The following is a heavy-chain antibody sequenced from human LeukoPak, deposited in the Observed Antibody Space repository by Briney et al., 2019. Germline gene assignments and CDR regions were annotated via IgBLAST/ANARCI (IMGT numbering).Heavy chain of an antibody. CDR3: ARDEGRVAPDI. D-gene: IGHD3-3*01. J-gene: IGHJ3*02. CDR1: GGTFSSYA. Sequence: SVKVSCKASGGTFSSYAISWVRQAPGQGLEWMGGVIPIFGTANYAQKFQGRVTITADKSTSTAYMELSSLRSEDTAVYYCARDEGRVAPDIWGRGTMVTVSS. V-gene: IGHV1-69*06. CDR2: VIPIFGTA.